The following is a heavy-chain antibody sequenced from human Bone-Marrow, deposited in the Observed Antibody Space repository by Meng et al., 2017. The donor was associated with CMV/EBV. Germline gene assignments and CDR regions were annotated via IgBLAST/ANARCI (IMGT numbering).Heavy chain of an antibody. CDR2: IYSGGSST. V-gene: IGHV3-23*03. Sequence: GESLKISCAASGFTFSSYAMSWVRQAPGKGLEWVSVIYSGGSSTYYADSVKGRFTISRDNSKNTLYLQMNSLRAEDTAVYYCAREASSSSSNAYYYYYGMDVWGQGTTVTVSS. D-gene: IGHD6-6*01. J-gene: IGHJ6*02. CDR3: AREASSSSSNAYYYYYGMDV. CDR1: GFTFSSYA.